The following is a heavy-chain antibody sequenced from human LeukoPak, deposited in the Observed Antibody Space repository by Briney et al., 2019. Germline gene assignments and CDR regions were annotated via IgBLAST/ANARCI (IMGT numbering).Heavy chain of an antibody. V-gene: IGHV3-33*08. CDR2: IWYDGSNK. J-gene: IGHJ4*02. Sequence: GGSLRLSCAVSGFTSSSFAISWVRQAPGKGLEWVALIWYDGSNKYYADSVKGRFTISRDNSKNTLYLQMNSLRAEDTAVYYCARDLVQYCGGDCYSDYWGQGTLVTVSS. CDR1: GFTSSSFA. D-gene: IGHD2-21*02. CDR3: ARDLVQYCGGDCYSDY.